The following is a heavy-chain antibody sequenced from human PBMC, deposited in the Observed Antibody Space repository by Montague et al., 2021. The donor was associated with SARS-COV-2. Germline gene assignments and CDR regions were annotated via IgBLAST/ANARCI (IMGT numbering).Heavy chain of an antibody. D-gene: IGHD1-20*01. Sequence: SETLSLTCSVSGGSISSYYWSWIRQSPGKGLEWIGYIFHSGIIDYNPSLKSRVTISVDMSKNQFSLQLNSVTAADSAVYYCARTEYNCNDWFDPWGQGTRVTVSS. J-gene: IGHJ5*02. CDR1: GGSISSYY. V-gene: IGHV4-59*13. CDR3: ARTEYNCNDWFDP. CDR2: IFHSGII.